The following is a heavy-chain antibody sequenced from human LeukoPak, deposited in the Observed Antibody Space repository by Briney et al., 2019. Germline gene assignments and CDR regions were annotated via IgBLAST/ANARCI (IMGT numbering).Heavy chain of an antibody. V-gene: IGHV1-24*01. Sequence: ASVKVSCKVSGYTLTVLSMNWVRQAPGKGLEWMGGFDPEDGETIYAQKFQGRVTMTEDTSTDTAYMELSSLRSEDTAVYYCATVLYYGELKGNWFDPWGQGTLVTVSS. CDR3: ATVLYYGELKGNWFDP. CDR2: FDPEDGET. D-gene: IGHD4-17*01. J-gene: IGHJ5*02. CDR1: GYTLTVLS.